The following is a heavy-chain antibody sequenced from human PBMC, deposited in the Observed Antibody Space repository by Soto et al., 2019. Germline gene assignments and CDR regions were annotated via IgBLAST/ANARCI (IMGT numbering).Heavy chain of an antibody. CDR1: GYTFTSYD. V-gene: IGHV1-8*01. Sequence: QVQLVQSGAEVRKPGASVKVSCKASGYTFTSYDINWVRQATGQGLEWMGWMNPNSGNTGYAQRFQGRVTMTRNTXXXXXXXXXXXXXXXXXXXXXCARGAPKNWFDPWGQGTLVTVSS. J-gene: IGHJ5*02. CDR3: ARGAPKNWFDP. CDR2: MNPNSGNT.